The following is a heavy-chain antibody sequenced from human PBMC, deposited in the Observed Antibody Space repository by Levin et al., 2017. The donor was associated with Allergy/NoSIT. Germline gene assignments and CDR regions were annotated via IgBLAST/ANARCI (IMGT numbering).Heavy chain of an antibody. CDR1: GGSFSGSY. D-gene: IGHD1-26*01. V-gene: IGHV4-34*01. Sequence: SQTLSLTCAVYGGSFSGSYWSWIRQPPGKGLEWIGEINHSGSTNYNPSLKSRVTISVDTSKNQFSLKLSSVTAADTAVYYCARGGRYSGSYYTLKAFDYWGQGTLVTVSS. CDR2: INHSGST. J-gene: IGHJ4*02. CDR3: ARGGRYSGSYYTLKAFDY.